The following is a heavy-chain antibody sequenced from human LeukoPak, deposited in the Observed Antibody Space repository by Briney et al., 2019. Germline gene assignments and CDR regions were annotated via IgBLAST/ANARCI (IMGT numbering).Heavy chain of an antibody. CDR2: MNPYNGNT. V-gene: IGHV1-8*01. J-gene: IGHJ6*03. CDR3: ARAAVNLHPNHYYYMDV. CDR1: GYTFTSYD. Sequence: ASVKVSCKASGYTFTSYDINSVRQATGQGLEWMGWMNPYNGNTGYAQKFEGRVIMTRDTSISTAYLELSSLTSEDTAVYYCARAAVNLHPNHYYYMDVWGKGTTVTVSS.